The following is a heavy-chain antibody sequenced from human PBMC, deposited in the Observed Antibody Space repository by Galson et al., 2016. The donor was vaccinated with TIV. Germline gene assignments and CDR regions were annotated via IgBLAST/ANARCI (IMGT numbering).Heavy chain of an antibody. J-gene: IGHJ4*02. CDR2: IVGHGGGS. CDR3: AKGPGPYSQDNSGVYLPYYFDQ. CDR1: GFTFSNYA. Sequence: SLRLSCAASGFTFSNYAMNWVRQAPGKGLEWVSSIVGHGGGSFYADSVKGRFTISRDNSKNTVYLQMHSLRADDTAVYYCAKGPGPYSQDNSGVYLPYYFDQWGQGTLVTVSS. V-gene: IGHV3-23*01. D-gene: IGHD3-22*01.